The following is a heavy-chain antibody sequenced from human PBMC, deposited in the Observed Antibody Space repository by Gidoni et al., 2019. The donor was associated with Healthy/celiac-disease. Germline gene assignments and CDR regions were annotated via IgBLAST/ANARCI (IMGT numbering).Heavy chain of an antibody. D-gene: IGHD3-16*02. V-gene: IGHV4-31*03. Sequence: QVQLQESGPGLVKPSQTLSLTCTVSCGSIRSGGYSWTWIRPPPGKGLEWIGYIYYSGSTYYNPSLKSRVTISVDTSKNQFSLKLSSVTAADTAVYYCARALRYYDYVWGSYRSRTSPYYFGYWGQGTLVTVSS. CDR1: CGSIRSGGYS. CDR3: ARALRYYDYVWGSYRSRTSPYYFGY. CDR2: IYYSGST. J-gene: IGHJ4*02.